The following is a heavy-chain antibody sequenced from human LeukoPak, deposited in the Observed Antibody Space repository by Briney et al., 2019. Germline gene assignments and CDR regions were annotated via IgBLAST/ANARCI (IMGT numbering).Heavy chain of an antibody. V-gene: IGHV3-23*01. CDR1: GFNFRNYG. D-gene: IGHD3-16*01. CDR2: VSDEGDQT. Sequence: PGGPLTLPCVASGFNFRNYGVKWPRPARGKGLEWVAAVSDEGDQTQSVDSVKGRLTSCSVNAKDLPYLQISSRRGEDRAVFYCAGRTYYFDSWGQGTLFTVSS. J-gene: IGHJ4*02. CDR3: AGRTYYFDS.